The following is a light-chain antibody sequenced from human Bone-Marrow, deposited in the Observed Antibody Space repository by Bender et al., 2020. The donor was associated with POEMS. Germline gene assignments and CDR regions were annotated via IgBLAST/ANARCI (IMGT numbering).Light chain of an antibody. Sequence: QSALTQPASVSGSPGQSITISCTGTSSVVGVFDYVSWYQQHPGKAPKLVIYEVSNRPSGVSDCFSASKSAYTASLTISGLQAEDEGLYYCTSYTNNNTVVFGGGTEVTLL. J-gene: IGLJ2*01. CDR3: TSYTNNNTVV. V-gene: IGLV2-14*01. CDR1: SSVVGVFDY. CDR2: EVS.